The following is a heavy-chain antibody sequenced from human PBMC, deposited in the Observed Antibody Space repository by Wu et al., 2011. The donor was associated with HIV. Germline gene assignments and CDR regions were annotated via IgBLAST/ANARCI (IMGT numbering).Heavy chain of an antibody. Sequence: QVQLVQSGAAVKKPGSSVKVSCKASGGSFSSYAVSWVRLAPGQGLEWMGWMNPDSGNTGYAQKFQGRVTITRNTSISTAYMELSSLRSEDTAVYYCARGQEVLGSWGQGTLVTVSS. D-gene: IGHD2/OR15-2a*01. J-gene: IGHJ5*02. V-gene: IGHV1-8*01. CDR3: ARGQEVLGS. CDR1: GGSFSSYA. CDR2: MNPDSGNT.